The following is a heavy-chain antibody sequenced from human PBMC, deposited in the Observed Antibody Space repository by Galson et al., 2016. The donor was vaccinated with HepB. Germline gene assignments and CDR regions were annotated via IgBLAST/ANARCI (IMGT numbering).Heavy chain of an antibody. CDR1: GDSVSSNGAT. J-gene: IGHJ3*01. Sequence: CAISGDSVSSNGATWNWIRQSPSRGLEWLGRTYYRSRWINNYAESVKSRIIITPDTSKDQFSLTLTSVTAADTAVYFCARPIVPQNDYDPISKRWVLRAHAFDLWGQGTLVTVSS. CDR3: ARPIVPQNDYDPISKRWVLRAHAFDL. V-gene: IGHV6-1*01. D-gene: IGHD3-22*01. CDR2: TYYRSRWIN.